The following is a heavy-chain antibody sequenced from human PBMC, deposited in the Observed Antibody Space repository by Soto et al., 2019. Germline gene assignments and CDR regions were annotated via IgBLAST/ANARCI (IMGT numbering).Heavy chain of an antibody. Sequence: QVQLQESGPGLVKPSQTLSLTCTVSGGSISSGDYYWSWIRQHPGKGMEWIGYIYYSGSTYSNPSLKSRVAISVDNAKNQFSLKLSSVTAADTAVYYCAAVRQHYFDFWGQGTLVTVSS. CDR3: AAVRQHYFDF. CDR2: IYYSGST. CDR1: GGSISSGDYY. D-gene: IGHD1-1*01. J-gene: IGHJ4*02. V-gene: IGHV4-31*03.